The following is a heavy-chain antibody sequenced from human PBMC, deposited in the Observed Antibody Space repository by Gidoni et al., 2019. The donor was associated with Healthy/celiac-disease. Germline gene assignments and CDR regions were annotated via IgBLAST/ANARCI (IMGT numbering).Heavy chain of an antibody. CDR3: TTLYYYDSSGYYPIDY. CDR1: GFTFSNAW. D-gene: IGHD3-22*01. CDR2: IKSKTDGGTT. J-gene: IGHJ4*02. V-gene: IGHV3-15*01. Sequence: ASGFTFSNAWMSWVRQAPGKGLEWVGRIKSKTDGGTTDYAAPVKGRFTISRDDSKNTLYLQMNSLKTEDTAVYYCTTLYYYDSSGYYPIDYWGQGTLVTVSS.